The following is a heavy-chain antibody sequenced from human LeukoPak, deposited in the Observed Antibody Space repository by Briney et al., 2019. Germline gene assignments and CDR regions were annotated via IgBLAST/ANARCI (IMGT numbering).Heavy chain of an antibody. V-gene: IGHV4-34*01. CDR2: ITHSGST. D-gene: IGHD1-26*01. CDR3: AVGATQTDAFDI. Sequence: SETLSLTCAVYGESFSGYYWSWIRQPPGKGLEWIGEITHSGSTNYNPSLKSRVTISVDTSKNQFSLKLSSVTAADTAVYYCAVGATQTDAFDIWGQGTMVTVSS. J-gene: IGHJ3*02. CDR1: GESFSGYY.